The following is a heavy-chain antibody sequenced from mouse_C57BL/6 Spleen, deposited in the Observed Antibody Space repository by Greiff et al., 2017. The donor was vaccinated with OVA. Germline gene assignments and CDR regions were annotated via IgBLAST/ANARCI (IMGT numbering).Heavy chain of an antibody. V-gene: IGHV3-1*01. J-gene: IGHJ4*01. CDR3: ARGAGRYAMDY. CDR2: ISYSGST. CDR1: GYSITSGYD. Sequence: EVKLVESGPGMVKPSQSLSLTCTVTGYSITSGYDWHWIRHFPGNKLEWMGYISYSGSTNYNPSLKSRISITHDTSKNHFFLKLNSVTTEDTATYYCARGAGRYAMDYWGQGTSVTVSS.